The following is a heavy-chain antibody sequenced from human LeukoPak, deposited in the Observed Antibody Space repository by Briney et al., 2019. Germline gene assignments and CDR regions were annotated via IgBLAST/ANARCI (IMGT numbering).Heavy chain of an antibody. CDR1: GFTFSNFG. CDR3: VKEHCSSTSCFYFDY. V-gene: IGHV3-64D*06. D-gene: IGHD2-2*01. Sequence: GGSLRLFCSASGFTFSNFGMHWVRQAPGKGLEYVSAISGYGGSTHYADSVKGRFTIYRDNSKNTLYLQMTSLKAEDAAVYYCVKEHCSSTSCFYFDYWGQGTLVTVSS. J-gene: IGHJ4*02. CDR2: ISGYGGST.